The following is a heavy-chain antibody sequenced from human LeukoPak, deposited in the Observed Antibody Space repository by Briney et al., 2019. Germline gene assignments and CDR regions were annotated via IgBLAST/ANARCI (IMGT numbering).Heavy chain of an antibody. CDR3: ARHHGRDGYNLALSGYYFDY. V-gene: IGHV3-23*01. J-gene: IGHJ4*02. D-gene: IGHD5-24*01. Sequence: GGSLRLSCAASGFTFSSYAMSWVRRAPGEGRVWVSAVRGSGGTTYCEDSVKGRVTISRDNAKHSLYLQMNSLRAEDTAVYYCARHHGRDGYNLALSGYYFDYWGQGTLVTASP. CDR1: GFTFSSYA. CDR2: VRGSGGTT.